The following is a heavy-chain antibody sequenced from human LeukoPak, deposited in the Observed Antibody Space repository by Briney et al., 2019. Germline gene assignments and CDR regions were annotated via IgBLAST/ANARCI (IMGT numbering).Heavy chain of an antibody. CDR3: ARDLGSLGAFDI. V-gene: IGHV1-46*01. CDR1: GYTFASYY. CDR2: INPSGGST. J-gene: IGHJ3*02. Sequence: ASVKVSCKASGYTFASYYMHWVRQAPGQGLEWMGIINPSGGSTSYAQKFQGRGTMTRDTSTSTVYMELSSLRSEDTAVYYCARDLGSLGAFDIWGQGTMVTVSS. D-gene: IGHD1-26*01.